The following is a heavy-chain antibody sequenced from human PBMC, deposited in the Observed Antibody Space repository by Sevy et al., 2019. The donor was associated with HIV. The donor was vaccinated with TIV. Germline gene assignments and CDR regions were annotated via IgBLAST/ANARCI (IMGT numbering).Heavy chain of an antibody. J-gene: IGHJ6*03. D-gene: IGHD2-2*01. CDR3: ARERVVRYMDV. Sequence: SETLSLTCTVSGGSISSYYWSWIRQPPGKGLEWIGYIYYSGSTNYNPSLKSRVTISVDTSKNQFSLKLSSVTAADTAVYYCARERVVRYMDVWDKGTTVTVSS. CDR2: IYYSGST. V-gene: IGHV4-59*01. CDR1: GGSISSYY.